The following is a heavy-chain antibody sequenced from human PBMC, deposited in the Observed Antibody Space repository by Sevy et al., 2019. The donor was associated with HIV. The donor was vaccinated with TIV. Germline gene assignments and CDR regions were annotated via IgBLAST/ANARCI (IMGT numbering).Heavy chain of an antibody. D-gene: IGHD3-22*01. Sequence: ASVKVSCKASGYTFTSYGITWVRQAPGQGLEWMGWISGYNGNTNYPQKLQGRVTMTTDTSTSTAYMEMRSLRSDDTAVYYCARDESFSLIVVDHDYWGQGTLVTVSS. CDR3: ARDESFSLIVVDHDY. V-gene: IGHV1-18*01. J-gene: IGHJ4*02. CDR1: GYTFTSYG. CDR2: ISGYNGNT.